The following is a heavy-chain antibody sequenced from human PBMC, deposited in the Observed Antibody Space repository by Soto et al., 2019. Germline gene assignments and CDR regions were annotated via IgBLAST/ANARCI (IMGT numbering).Heavy chain of an antibody. CDR3: DRDLLPAAGSLYFDY. Sequence: SVKVSCKASGGTFSSDAISWVRQAPGQGLEWMGGIIPIFGTANYAQKFQGRVTITADESTSTAYMELSSLRSEDTAVYYCDRDLLPAAGSLYFDYWGQGTLVTVSS. CDR1: GGTFSSDA. J-gene: IGHJ4*02. V-gene: IGHV1-69*13. D-gene: IGHD6-13*01. CDR2: IIPIFGTA.